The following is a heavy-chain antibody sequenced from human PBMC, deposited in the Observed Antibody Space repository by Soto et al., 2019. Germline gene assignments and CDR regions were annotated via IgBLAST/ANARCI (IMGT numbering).Heavy chain of an antibody. J-gene: IGHJ6*02. CDR2: LIPIFGTA. CDR1: GGTFSSYA. V-gene: IGHV1-69*01. D-gene: IGHD2-15*01. CDR3: ARSQGGSSSLAIYYYYYYGMDV. Sequence: QVQLVQSGAEVKKPGSSVKVSCKAPGGTFSSYAISWVRQAPGQGLEWMGGLIPIFGTAKYAQKLQGRGTITADESTSTGYMELSSLRSEDTAVYYCARSQGGSSSLAIYYYYYYGMDVWGQGTTVTVSS.